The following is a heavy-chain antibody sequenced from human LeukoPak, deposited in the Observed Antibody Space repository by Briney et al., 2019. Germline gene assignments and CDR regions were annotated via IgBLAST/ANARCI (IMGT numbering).Heavy chain of an antibody. CDR2: ISSSSSYI. J-gene: IGHJ5*02. D-gene: IGHD6-19*01. CDR3: ARRGIAVAENWFDP. Sequence: GGSLRLSCAASGSTFSSYSMNWVRQAPGKGLEWVSSISSSSSYIYYAGSVKGRFTISRDNAKNSLYLQMNSLRAEDTAVYYCARRGIAVAENWFDPWGQGTLVTVSS. V-gene: IGHV3-21*01. CDR1: GSTFSSYS.